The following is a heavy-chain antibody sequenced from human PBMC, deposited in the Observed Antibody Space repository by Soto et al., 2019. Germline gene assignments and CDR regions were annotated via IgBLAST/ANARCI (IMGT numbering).Heavy chain of an antibody. CDR2: ISAYNGNT. CDR3: ARGYSSGWSSPHDAFDI. CDR1: GYTFTSYG. D-gene: IGHD6-19*01. J-gene: IGHJ3*02. Sequence: ASVKVSCKASGYTFTSYGISWVRQAPGQGLEWMGWISAYNGNTNYAQKLQGRVTMTTDTSTSTAYMELRSLRSDDTAVYYCARGYSSGWSSPHDAFDIWGQGTMVTVS. V-gene: IGHV1-18*01.